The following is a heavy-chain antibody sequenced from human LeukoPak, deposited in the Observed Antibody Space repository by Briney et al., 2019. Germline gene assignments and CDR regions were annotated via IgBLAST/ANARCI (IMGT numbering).Heavy chain of an antibody. CDR2: INTNTGNP. J-gene: IGHJ4*02. D-gene: IGHD3-22*01. Sequence: ASVKVSCKASGYTFTSYAMNWVRQAPGQGLGWMGWINTNTGNPTYAQGFTGRFVFSLDTSVSTAYLQISSLKAEDTAVYYCARDFASYYYDSSGYPDGYWGQGTLVTVSS. V-gene: IGHV7-4-1*02. CDR1: GYTFTSYA. CDR3: ARDFASYYYDSSGYPDGY.